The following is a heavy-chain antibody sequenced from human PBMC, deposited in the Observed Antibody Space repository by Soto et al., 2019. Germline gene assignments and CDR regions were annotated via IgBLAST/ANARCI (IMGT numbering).Heavy chain of an antibody. J-gene: IGHJ4*02. V-gene: IGHV1-18*01. CDR1: GYTFTSYG. CDR2: TSAYNGNT. Sequence: ASVKVSCKASGYTFTSYGISWVRQAPGQGLEWMGWTSAYNGNTNYAQKLQGRVTMTTDTSTSTAYMELRSLRSDDTAVYYCAVGSLWFGEFPVDYWGQGTLVTVSS. CDR3: AVGSLWFGEFPVDY. D-gene: IGHD3-10*01.